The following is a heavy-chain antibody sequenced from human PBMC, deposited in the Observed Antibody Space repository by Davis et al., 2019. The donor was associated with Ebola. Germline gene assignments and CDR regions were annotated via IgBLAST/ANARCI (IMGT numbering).Heavy chain of an antibody. Sequence: ASVKVSCQTSGFSFTGHYMHWVRQAPGQGLEWMGWINANSGDIHYEQKFQGRVTMTRDTSINTVYMELDRLTSDDTAMYYCARDWDWGADYWGQGTLVTVSS. V-gene: IGHV1-2*02. CDR1: GFSFTGHY. D-gene: IGHD7-27*01. CDR2: INANSGDI. CDR3: ARDWDWGADY. J-gene: IGHJ4*02.